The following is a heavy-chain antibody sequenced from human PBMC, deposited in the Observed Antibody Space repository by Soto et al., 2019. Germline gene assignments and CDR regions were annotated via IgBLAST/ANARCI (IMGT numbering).Heavy chain of an antibody. V-gene: IGHV3-21*01. CDR3: AKEEDGTSSWIVWFDP. CDR2: ISSSSSYI. D-gene: IGHD6-6*01. Sequence: GGSLRLSCAASGFTFSSYSMNWVRQAPGKGLEWVSSISSSSSYIYYADSVKGRFTISRDNAKNSLYLQMNSLRAEDTAVYYCAKEEDGTSSWIVWFDPWGQGTLVTVSS. CDR1: GFTFSSYS. J-gene: IGHJ5*02.